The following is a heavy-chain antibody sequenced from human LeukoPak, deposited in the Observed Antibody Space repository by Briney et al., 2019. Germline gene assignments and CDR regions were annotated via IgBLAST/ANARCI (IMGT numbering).Heavy chain of an antibody. CDR2: ISSSSRYI. CDR1: GFTFSSFT. D-gene: IGHD3-9*01. V-gene: IGHV3-21*01. J-gene: IGHJ1*01. Sequence: PGGSLRLSCAASGFTFSSFTMNWVRQAPGKGLEWVSSISSSSRYINYADSLKGRLTISRDNAKNSLYLQMNSLTAEDTAVYYCAREGYDILTGYAEYFQHWGQGTLVTVSS. CDR3: AREGYDILTGYAEYFQH.